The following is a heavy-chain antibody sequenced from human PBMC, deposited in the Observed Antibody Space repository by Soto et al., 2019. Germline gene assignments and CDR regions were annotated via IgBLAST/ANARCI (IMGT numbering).Heavy chain of an antibody. J-gene: IGHJ4*02. CDR3: AKDTYGSGSSSLDH. CDR2: ISWNSGSI. D-gene: IGHD3-10*01. V-gene: IGHV3-9*01. CDR1: GFTFDDYA. Sequence: EVQLVESGGGLVQPGRSLRLSCAASGFTFDDYAMHWVRQAPGKGLEWVSGISWNSGSIGYADSVKGRFTISRDNAKNSLYLQMNSLRAEDTALYYCAKDTYGSGSSSLDHWGQGTLVTVSS.